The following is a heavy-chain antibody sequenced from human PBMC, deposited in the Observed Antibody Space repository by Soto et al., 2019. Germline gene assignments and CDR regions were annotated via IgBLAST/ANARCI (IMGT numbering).Heavy chain of an antibody. CDR3: VRQYYDFWTDYPDFDY. CDR1: GYTFTKYD. J-gene: IGHJ4*02. CDR2: ISPNSGRP. Sequence: ASGKVSCKASGYTFTKYDISWVRQAPGQGLEWLGLISPNSGRPSSAQKFEGRVTMTTDTSTTTAYLELRSLRSDDTAVYYCVRQYYDFWTDYPDFDYWGQGTLVTVSS. V-gene: IGHV1-18*04. D-gene: IGHD3-3*01.